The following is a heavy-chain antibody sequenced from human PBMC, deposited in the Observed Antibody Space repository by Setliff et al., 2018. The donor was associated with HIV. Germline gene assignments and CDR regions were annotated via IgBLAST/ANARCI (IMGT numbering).Heavy chain of an antibody. D-gene: IGHD2-21*02. CDR1: GYTHTNYA. CDR3: ARHYTGDWPLEVFDI. J-gene: IGHJ3*02. CDR2: VSAYNANT. V-gene: IGHV1-18*01. Sequence: ASVKVSCKASGYTHTNYAISWVRQAPGQGLEWMGYVSAYNANTNYAQNFRGRVTMTTDTSTTTVSMELRSLRADDTALYYCARHYTGDWPLEVFDIWGQGTMVTVSS.